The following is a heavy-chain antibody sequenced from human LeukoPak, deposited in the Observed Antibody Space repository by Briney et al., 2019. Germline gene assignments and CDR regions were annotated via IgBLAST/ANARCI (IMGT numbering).Heavy chain of an antibody. V-gene: IGHV4-59*01. CDR3: ARDRGDYYDSSGNWFDP. Sequence: SETLSLTCSVSGGSISNYYCSWIRQSPGKGLEWIAYMYSTGSTNYSPSLKSRVTISVDTSKNQFSLKLSSVTAADTAVYYCARDRGDYYDSSGNWFDPWGQGTLVTVSS. J-gene: IGHJ5*02. CDR2: MYSTGST. CDR1: GGSISNYY. D-gene: IGHD3-22*01.